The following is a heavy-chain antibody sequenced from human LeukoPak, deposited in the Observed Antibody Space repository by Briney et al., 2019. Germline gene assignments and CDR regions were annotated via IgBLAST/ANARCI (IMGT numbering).Heavy chain of an antibody. V-gene: IGHV3-23*01. Sequence: GGSLRLSCATSGLHFSSSALNWVRQAPGKGLEWVSTISGSGESTFYADSVKGRFTISRDNSKNTLFLQMNNLTVEDTAVYYCANPLPRLGNYGGDYWGQGTLVIVSS. CDR2: ISGSGEST. CDR3: ANPLPRLGNYGGDY. D-gene: IGHD4-23*01. CDR1: GLHFSSSA. J-gene: IGHJ4*02.